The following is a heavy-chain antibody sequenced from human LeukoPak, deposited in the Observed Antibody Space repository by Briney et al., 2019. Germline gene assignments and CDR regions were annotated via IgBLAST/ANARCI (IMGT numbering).Heavy chain of an antibody. CDR1: GFPLSNSD. Sequence: PGGTLRLSCTTSGFPLSNSDMNWVHQAPGKRKEWVSGVSWNGSRTHYADSVKGRFIISRDNSRNTLYLQTNSLRAEDTAVYYCRRPSGGDRDCYYYGIDVWGQGTTVTVSS. D-gene: IGHD2-21*02. V-gene: IGHV3-35*01. CDR2: VSWNGSRT. J-gene: IGHJ6*02. CDR3: RRPSGGDRDCYYYGIDV.